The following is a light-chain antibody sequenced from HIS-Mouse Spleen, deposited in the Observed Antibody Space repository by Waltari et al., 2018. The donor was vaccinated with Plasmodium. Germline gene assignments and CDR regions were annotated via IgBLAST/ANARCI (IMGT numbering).Light chain of an antibody. V-gene: IGLV3-10*01. CDR3: YSTDSSGNHRV. J-gene: IGLJ3*02. Sequence: SYELTQPPSVSVSLGQTARITCSGDALPKKYAYWYQQKSGQAPGLVIYEDSKRPSGIPGGFSGSDSGTMATLTVSGAQVEDEADYYCYSTDSSGNHRVFGGGTKLTVL. CDR1: ALPKKY. CDR2: EDS.